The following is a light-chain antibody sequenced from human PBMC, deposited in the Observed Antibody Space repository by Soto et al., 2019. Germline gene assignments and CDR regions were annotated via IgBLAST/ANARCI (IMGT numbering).Light chain of an antibody. CDR1: SSDVGSYNL. Sequence: SALTQPASVSGSPGQSITISCTGTSSDVGSYNLVSWYQQYPGKAPKLMIYEGSKRPSGVSNRFSCSKSGNTAALTISGLQAEDEADYYCCSYAGSSTWVFGGGTQLTAL. V-gene: IGLV2-23*01. J-gene: IGLJ3*02. CDR3: CSYAGSSTWV. CDR2: EGS.